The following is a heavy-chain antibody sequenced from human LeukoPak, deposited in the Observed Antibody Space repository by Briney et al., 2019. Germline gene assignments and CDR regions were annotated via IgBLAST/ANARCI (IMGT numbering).Heavy chain of an antibody. J-gene: IGHJ4*02. CDR1: GFTFNNYA. V-gene: IGHV3-23*01. CDR3: ARTVAGDN. Sequence: GGSLRLSCAASGFTFNNYAMNWVRQAPGEGLEWVSAISGSGASTYFADSVRGRFTISRDNSKNTLYLQMNSLRAEDTAIYYCARTVAGDNWGQGTLVTVSS. D-gene: IGHD6-19*01. CDR2: ISGSGAST.